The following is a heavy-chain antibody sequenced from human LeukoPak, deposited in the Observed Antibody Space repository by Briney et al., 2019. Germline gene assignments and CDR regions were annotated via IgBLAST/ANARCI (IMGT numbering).Heavy chain of an antibody. CDR1: GFTFSTFA. J-gene: IGHJ4*02. CDR2: ISYDGSDE. CDR3: ARVNFGGTALGSIDF. Sequence: PGRSLRLSCAASGFTFSTFAMHWVRQAPGKGLEWLALISYDGSDEYYADSMKGRFTISRDNSKSTLYLRLTSLKAEDTAIYYCARVNFGGTALGSIDFWGQGTLVTVSS. V-gene: IGHV3-30*04. D-gene: IGHD3-16*01.